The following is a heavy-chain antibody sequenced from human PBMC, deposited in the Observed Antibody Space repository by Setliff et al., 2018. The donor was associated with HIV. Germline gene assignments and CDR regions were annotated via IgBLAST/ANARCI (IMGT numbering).Heavy chain of an antibody. CDR1: GGSISSGSYY. J-gene: IGHJ3*02. V-gene: IGHV4-61*02. CDR2: IYTSGST. Sequence: SETLSLTCTVSGGSISSGSYYWSWIRQPAGKGLEWIGRIYTSGSTNYNPSLKSRVTISVDTSKNQFSLKLSSVTAADTAVYYCARGMGKGERLQWLVRIGAFDIWGQGTMVTVSS. D-gene: IGHD6-19*01. CDR3: ARGMGKGERLQWLVRIGAFDI.